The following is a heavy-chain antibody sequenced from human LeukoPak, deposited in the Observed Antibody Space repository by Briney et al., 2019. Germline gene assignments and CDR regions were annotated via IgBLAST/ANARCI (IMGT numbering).Heavy chain of an antibody. V-gene: IGHV1-18*01. Sequence: ASVKVSCKASGYTFTSYGISWVRQAPGQGLEWMGWISGNNGNTNYAQKLQGRVTMTTDTSTSTAYMELRSLRSDDTAVFYCARGRAAGTFWLDYWGQGTLVIVSS. CDR1: GYTFTSYG. CDR2: ISGNNGNT. J-gene: IGHJ4*02. D-gene: IGHD6-13*01. CDR3: ARGRAAGTFWLDY.